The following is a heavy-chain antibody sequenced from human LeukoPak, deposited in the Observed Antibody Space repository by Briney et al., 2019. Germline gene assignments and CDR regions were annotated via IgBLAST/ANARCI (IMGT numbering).Heavy chain of an antibody. J-gene: IGHJ4*02. CDR2: IYYSGST. CDR3: ARVYCTNGVCYTSAFDY. CDR1: GGSLSSSSYY. Sequence: SETLSLTCTVSGGSLSSSSYYWGWIRQPPGKGLEWIGSIYYSGSTYYNPSLKSRVTISVDTSKNQFSLKLSSVTAADTAVYYCARVYCTNGVCYTSAFDYWGQGTLVTVSS. D-gene: IGHD2-8*01. V-gene: IGHV4-39*01.